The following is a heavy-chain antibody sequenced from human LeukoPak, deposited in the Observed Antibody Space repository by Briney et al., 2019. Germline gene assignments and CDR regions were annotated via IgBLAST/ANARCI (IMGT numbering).Heavy chain of an antibody. Sequence: SGGSLRLSCAASGFAFSSYTMNWVRQAPGKGLVWVSRINNDGTATFFADSVKGRFTISRDNAKNTLYLQMDSLRAEDMAMYYCAREILEPGKTHEYWGQGTLVTVSS. CDR3: AREILEPGKTHEY. J-gene: IGHJ4*02. D-gene: IGHD1-1*01. V-gene: IGHV3-74*01. CDR1: GFAFSSYT. CDR2: INNDGTAT.